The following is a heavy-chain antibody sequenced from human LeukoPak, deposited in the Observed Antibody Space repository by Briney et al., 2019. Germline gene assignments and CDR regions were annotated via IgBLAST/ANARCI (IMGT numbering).Heavy chain of an antibody. J-gene: IGHJ4*02. CDR2: IIPIFGTA. CDR3: ARDDSFFGEFPFDY. CDR1: GGTFSSYA. V-gene: IGHV1-69*13. Sequence: SVKVSCKASGGTFSSYAISWVRQAPGQGLEWMGGIIPIFGTANYAQKFQGRVTITADESTSTAYMELRSLRSDDTAVYYCARDDSFFGEFPFDYWGQGTLVTVSS. D-gene: IGHD3-10*01.